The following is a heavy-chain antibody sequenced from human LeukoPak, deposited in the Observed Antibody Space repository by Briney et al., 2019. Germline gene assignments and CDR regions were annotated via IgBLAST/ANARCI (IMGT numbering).Heavy chain of an antibody. V-gene: IGHV3-74*01. D-gene: IGHD1-26*01. CDR3: AREAKVGGALQY. CDR2: INTDGGFT. Sequence: GGSLRLSCAASGFIFSDYWMHWVRQAPGKGLVWVSRINTDGGFTRYADSVQGRFIISGDTAKNTLFLQMNSLRAEDTAVYYCAREAKVGGALQYWGQGILVTVSS. J-gene: IGHJ4*02. CDR1: GFIFSDYW.